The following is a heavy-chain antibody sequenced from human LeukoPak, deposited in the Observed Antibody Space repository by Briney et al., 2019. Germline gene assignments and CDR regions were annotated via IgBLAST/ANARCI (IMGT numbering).Heavy chain of an antibody. V-gene: IGHV4-59*11. J-gene: IGHJ4*02. D-gene: IGHD3-22*01. CDR2: VAYTGST. CDR1: GFTFSSHS. Sequence: PGGSLRLSCAASGFTFSSHSMNWVRQPPGKGLEWIGYVAYTGSTNYNPSLSSRVTMSVDTSRNQFSLKLSSVTAADTAVYYCARDHYDSSGYFLGNDYWGQGILVTVSS. CDR3: ARDHYDSSGYFLGNDY.